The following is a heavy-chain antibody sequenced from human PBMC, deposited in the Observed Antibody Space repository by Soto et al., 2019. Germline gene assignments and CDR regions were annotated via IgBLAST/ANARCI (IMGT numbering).Heavy chain of an antibody. D-gene: IGHD6-13*01. CDR3: AEARAGYTSSGYENDY. V-gene: IGHV3-48*03. J-gene: IGHJ4*02. CDR1: GFTFSSYE. CDR2: ISSSGSTI. Sequence: GGSLRLSCAASGFTFSSYEMNWVRQAPGKGLEWVSYISSSGSTIYYADSVKGRFTISRDNAKNSLYLQMNSLRAGDTYVYACAEARAGYTSSGYENDYWGQGTLVTFSS.